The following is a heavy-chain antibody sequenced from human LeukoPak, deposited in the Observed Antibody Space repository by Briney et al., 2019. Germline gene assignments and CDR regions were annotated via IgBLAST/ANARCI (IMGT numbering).Heavy chain of an antibody. Sequence: GGSLRLSCAASGFTFSSYWMSWVRQAPGKGLEWVANIKQDGSEKYYVDSVKGRFTISRDSSKNTLHLQMDSPRAEDTAVYYCAKDWPVSGDHYSPFDYWGQGTLVTVSS. CDR3: AKDWPVSGDHYSPFDY. CDR2: IKQDGSEK. D-gene: IGHD4-11*01. V-gene: IGHV3-7*03. CDR1: GFTFSSYW. J-gene: IGHJ4*02.